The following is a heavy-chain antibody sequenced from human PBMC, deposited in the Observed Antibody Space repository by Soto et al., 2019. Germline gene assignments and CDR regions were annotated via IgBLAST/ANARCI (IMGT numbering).Heavy chain of an antibody. J-gene: IGHJ4*02. CDR1: GFTFSSYS. CDR2: ISSSSSYI. CDR3: AREVSKYSGYDFDY. D-gene: IGHD5-12*01. Sequence: EVQLVESGGGLVKPGGSLRLSCAASGFTFSSYSMNWVRQAPGKGLEWVSSISSSSSYIYYADSVKGLFTISRDNAKNSLYPQMNSLRAEDTAVYYCAREVSKYSGYDFDYWGPGTLVTVSS. V-gene: IGHV3-21*01.